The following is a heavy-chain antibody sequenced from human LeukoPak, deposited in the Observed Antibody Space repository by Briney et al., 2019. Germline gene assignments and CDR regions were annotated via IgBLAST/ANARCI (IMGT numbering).Heavy chain of an antibody. CDR2: IRYTHTGST. D-gene: IGHD3-22*01. V-gene: IGHV4-39*01. J-gene: IGHJ3*02. CDR1: GGSISSSSYY. Sequence: PSETLSLTCTVSGGSISSSSYYWGWVRQPPGKGLECIGSIRYTHTGSTYYNPSLKSRVTISGDTSKNQFSLKLTSVTATDTAVYYCSRRPITMNAFDIWGQGTMVTVSS. CDR3: SRRPITMNAFDI.